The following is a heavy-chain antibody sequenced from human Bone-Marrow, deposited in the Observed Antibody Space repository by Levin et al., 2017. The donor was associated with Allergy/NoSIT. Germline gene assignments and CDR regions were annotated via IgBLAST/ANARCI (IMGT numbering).Heavy chain of an antibody. Sequence: GESLKISCAASGFTFSRYWMTWVRQAPGKGLEWVANIKQDGSEKYYVDSVKGRFTISRDNAKNSLYLQMNSLRAEDTAVYYCARINSGYDWGDALDIWGQGTMVTVSS. CDR3: ARINSGYDWGDALDI. CDR2: IKQDGSEK. V-gene: IGHV3-7*04. D-gene: IGHD5-12*01. J-gene: IGHJ3*02. CDR1: GFTFSRYW.